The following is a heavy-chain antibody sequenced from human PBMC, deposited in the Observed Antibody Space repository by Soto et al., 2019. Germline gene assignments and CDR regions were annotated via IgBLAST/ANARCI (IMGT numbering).Heavy chain of an antibody. D-gene: IGHD1-26*01. CDR1: GGSISSGGYS. V-gene: IGHV4-30-2*03. CDR2: IYYSGST. Sequence: SETLSLTCAVSGGSISSGGYSWSWIRQPPGKDLEWIGYIYYSGSTYYNPSLKSRVTISVDTSKNQFSLKLSSVTAADTAVYYCARHVLGATSYWGQGTLVTVSS. J-gene: IGHJ4*02. CDR3: ARHVLGATSY.